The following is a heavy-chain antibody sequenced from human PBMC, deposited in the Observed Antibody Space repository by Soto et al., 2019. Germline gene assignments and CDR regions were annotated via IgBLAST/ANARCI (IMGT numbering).Heavy chain of an antibody. Sequence: RLLESGGGLVQSGGSLRLSCAGSGFTFSTYAMSWVRRAPGKGLEWVSSISSGGVYMYYVDSVRGRFTISRDNFQSTLYLQMNSLRAEDTAVYYCTGALDLSPYYFYYGMDLWGQGTTVTVSS. CDR3: TGALDLSPYYFYYGMDL. J-gene: IGHJ6*02. CDR1: GFTFSTYA. CDR2: ISSGGVYM. V-gene: IGHV3-23*01.